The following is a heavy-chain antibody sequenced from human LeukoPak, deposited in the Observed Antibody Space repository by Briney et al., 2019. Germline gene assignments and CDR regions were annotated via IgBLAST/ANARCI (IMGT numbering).Heavy chain of an antibody. CDR2: ISSSSYI. CDR1: GYSFSSYS. Sequence: GGSLRLSCAASGYSFSSYSMNWVRQAPGKGLEWVSSISSSSYIYYADSVKGRFTISRGNAKNSLYLQMNSLRAEDTAVYYCARDVYGDYLPLDVWGKGTTVTVSS. J-gene: IGHJ6*04. D-gene: IGHD4-17*01. V-gene: IGHV3-21*01. CDR3: ARDVYGDYLPLDV.